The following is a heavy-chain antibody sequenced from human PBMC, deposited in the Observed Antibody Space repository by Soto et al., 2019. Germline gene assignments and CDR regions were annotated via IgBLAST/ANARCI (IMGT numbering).Heavy chain of an antibody. CDR3: ARGEGILTGYSPGVLRGV. Sequence: SVKVSCKASGGTFSSYAISWVRQAPGQGLEWMGGIIPIFGTANYAQKFQGRVTITADKSTSTAYMELSSLRSEDTAVYYCARGEGILTGYSPGVLRGVWGQGTTVTVSS. CDR2: IIPIFGTA. D-gene: IGHD3-9*01. J-gene: IGHJ6*02. V-gene: IGHV1-69*06. CDR1: GGTFSSYA.